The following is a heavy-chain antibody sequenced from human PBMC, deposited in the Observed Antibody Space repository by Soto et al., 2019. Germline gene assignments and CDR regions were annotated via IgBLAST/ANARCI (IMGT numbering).Heavy chain of an antibody. CDR3: ARKGVSNLDY. CDR2: ISSRSGSSK. V-gene: IGHV3-21*04. Sequence: PGGSLRLSCASSVFTFTTYTMTCVRHSPGKWLEWVSVISSRSGSSKYYADSVKGRFNISRDNAKNSLYLQMNSLSADDTATYYCARKGVSNLDYWGQGTLVSVSS. J-gene: IGHJ4*02. CDR1: VFTFTTYT.